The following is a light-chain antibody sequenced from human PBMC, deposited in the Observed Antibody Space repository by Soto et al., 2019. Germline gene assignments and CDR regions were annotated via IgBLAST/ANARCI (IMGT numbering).Light chain of an antibody. CDR1: QNIVNW. J-gene: IGKJ2*01. Sequence: QSPSTLYAYVGDRVTITCRARQNIVNWLAWYQQKPGKAPNLLIYKTSTLQRGVPSRFSGSGSGTEFTLTISSLQPDDFATYYCQQSDSHPMDTFGHRTKVDIK. CDR2: KTS. V-gene: IGKV1-5*03. CDR3: QQSDSHPMDT.